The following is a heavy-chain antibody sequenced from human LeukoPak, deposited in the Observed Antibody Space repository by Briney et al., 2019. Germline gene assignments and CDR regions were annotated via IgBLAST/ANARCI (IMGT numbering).Heavy chain of an antibody. V-gene: IGHV5-51*01. CDR2: IYPGDSDT. J-gene: IGHJ3*02. CDR3: ARQDDAFDI. CDR1: GYSLTSYW. Sequence: GEPLNISCMGSGYSLTSYWIGWVRQMPGKGLEWMGIIYPGDSDTRYSPSFQGQVTILADKSISTAYLQWSSLKASDTAMYYCARQDDAFDIWGQGTMVTVSS.